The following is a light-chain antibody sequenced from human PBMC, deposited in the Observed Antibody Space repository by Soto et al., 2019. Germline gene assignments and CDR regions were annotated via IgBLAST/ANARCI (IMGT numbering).Light chain of an antibody. Sequence: ETVMTQSPATLSVSPGEGATLSCRATENINQHLAWYQQKPGQAPRLLIHGAAYRATGIPDRFSGRGSGTEVTLAISRLQSEDFAVYYCQQYNTWPLTFGGGTKVEIK. V-gene: IGKV3-15*01. CDR1: ENINQH. CDR2: GAA. CDR3: QQYNTWPLT. J-gene: IGKJ4*01.